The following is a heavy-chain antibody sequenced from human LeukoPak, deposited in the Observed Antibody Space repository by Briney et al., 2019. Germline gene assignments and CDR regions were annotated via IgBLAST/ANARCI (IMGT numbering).Heavy chain of an antibody. Sequence: SETLSLTCTVSGGSISSYDWSWIRQPAGKGLEWIGRIYTSGSTNYNPSLKSRVTMSVDTSKNQFSLKLNSVTAADTAVYYCARLSSTWYQDWYFDLWGRGTLVTVSS. V-gene: IGHV4-4*07. CDR3: ARLSSTWYQDWYFDL. CDR2: IYTSGST. J-gene: IGHJ2*01. CDR1: GGSISSYD. D-gene: IGHD6-13*01.